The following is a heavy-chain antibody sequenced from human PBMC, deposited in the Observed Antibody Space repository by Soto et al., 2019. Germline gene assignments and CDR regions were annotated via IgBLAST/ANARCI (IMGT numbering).Heavy chain of an antibody. J-gene: IGHJ6*02. Sequence: ASVKVSCTASGYTFTSYAMHWVRQAPGQRLEWMGWINAGNGNTKYSQKFQGRVTITRDTSASTAYMELSSLRSEDTAVYYCARDGSGSPNYYYYGMDVWGQGTTVTVSS. V-gene: IGHV1-3*01. CDR1: GYTFTSYA. D-gene: IGHD3-10*01. CDR3: ARDGSGSPNYYYYGMDV. CDR2: INAGNGNT.